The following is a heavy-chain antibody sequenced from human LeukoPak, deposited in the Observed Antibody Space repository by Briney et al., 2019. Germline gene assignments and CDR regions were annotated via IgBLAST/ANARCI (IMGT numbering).Heavy chain of an antibody. D-gene: IGHD6-19*01. CDR2: IWYDGSKK. V-gene: IGHV3-30*19. J-gene: IGHJ4*02. CDR3: VSEYAAVIAVAAILGY. Sequence: PGRSLRLSCAASGFTFRSYGMHWVRQAPGKGLEWMAVIWYDGSKKYYADSVKGRFTISRDNSKNTLYLQMNSLRAEDTAVYYCVSEYAAVIAVAAILGYWGQGTLVTVSS. CDR1: GFTFRSYG.